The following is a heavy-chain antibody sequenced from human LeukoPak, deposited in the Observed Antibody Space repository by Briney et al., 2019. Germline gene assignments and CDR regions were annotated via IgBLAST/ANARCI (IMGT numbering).Heavy chain of an antibody. D-gene: IGHD2-2*01. Sequence: SETLSLTCAVYGGSFSGYYWSWLRQPPGKGLEWIGEINHSGSTNYNPSLKSRVTISVDASKNQFSLKLSSVTAADTAVYYCARGRGQTDCSSTSCYEGPYYYYMDVWGKGTTVTVSS. CDR2: INHSGST. J-gene: IGHJ6*03. CDR1: GGSFSGYY. CDR3: ARGRGQTDCSSTSCYEGPYYYYMDV. V-gene: IGHV4-34*01.